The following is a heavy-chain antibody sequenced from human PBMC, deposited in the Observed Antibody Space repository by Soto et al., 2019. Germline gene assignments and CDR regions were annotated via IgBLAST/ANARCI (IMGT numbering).Heavy chain of an antibody. CDR2: LYYGRSA. CDR3: ALRSMAVVPEY. V-gene: IGHV4-59*01. CDR1: GDSISSYY. Sequence: QVQLQESGPGLVKPSVTLSLTCAVSGDSISSYYCMWIRQPPGKGLESIGYLYYGRSANYNPSLTSRVTLSVDTSTNQCSLTLSSMTAADTAVYYCALRSMAVVPEYWGQGTLVTVSS. J-gene: IGHJ4*02. D-gene: IGHD3-22*01.